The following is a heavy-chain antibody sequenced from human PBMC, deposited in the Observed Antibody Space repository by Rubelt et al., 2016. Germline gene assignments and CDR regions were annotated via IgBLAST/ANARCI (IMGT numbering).Heavy chain of an antibody. CDR1: GGSISSSSYY. V-gene: IGHV4-39*01. D-gene: IGHD2-15*01. CDR2: IYYSGIT. Sequence: QLQLQESGPGLVKPSETLSLTCTVSGGSISSSSYYWGWIRQPPGKGLEWIGSIYYSGITYYNPSLKSRVTISVDTSKNQFSLKLSSVTAAETAVYYCARRGGDYSLGWGQGTLVTVSS. CDR3: ARRGGDYSLG. J-gene: IGHJ4*02.